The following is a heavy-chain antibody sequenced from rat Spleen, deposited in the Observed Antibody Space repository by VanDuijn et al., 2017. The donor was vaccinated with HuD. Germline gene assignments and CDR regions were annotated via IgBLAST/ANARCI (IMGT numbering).Heavy chain of an antibody. J-gene: IGHJ2*01. Sequence: EVQLVESGGGLVQPGRSMLLSCAASGFSFSDCDMAWVRQAPTKGLEWVASITYDVSTTYYRDSVKGRFTVSRDNAKSTLYLQMDSLRSEDTAIYYCTKNWDYWGQGVMVTVSS. CDR2: ITYDVSTT. V-gene: IGHV5-20*01. CDR3: TKNWDY. D-gene: IGHD3-6*01. CDR1: GFSFSDCD.